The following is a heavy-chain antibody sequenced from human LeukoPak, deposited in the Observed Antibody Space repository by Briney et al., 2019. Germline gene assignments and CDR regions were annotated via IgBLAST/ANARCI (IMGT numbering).Heavy chain of an antibody. J-gene: IGHJ6*02. D-gene: IGHD3/OR15-3a*01. Sequence: SETLSLTCTVFGDSIISSSHYWGWIRQPPGKGLEWIGSIYYSGSTHFNPSLQSRVTMSVDASKNQFSLKLSSVTTADTAGYYCARHWTGYYYYGMDVWGQGTTVTVSS. V-gene: IGHV4-39*01. CDR1: GDSIISSSHY. CDR2: IYYSGST. CDR3: ARHWTGYYYYGMDV.